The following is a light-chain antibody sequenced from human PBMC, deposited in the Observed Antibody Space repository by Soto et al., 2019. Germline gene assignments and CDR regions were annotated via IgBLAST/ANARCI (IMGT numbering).Light chain of an antibody. V-gene: IGLV2-23*01. CDR1: DSDVGSYNL. Sequence: QSALTQPASVSGSPGQSITISCTGTDSDVGSYNLVSWYQQHPGKAPKLVIYKGSERPSGDSNRFSGSKSGNTASLTISGLHDEEEADYYCCSYAGSSTFYVFGNGTKVXVL. CDR3: CSYAGSSTFYV. J-gene: IGLJ1*01. CDR2: KGS.